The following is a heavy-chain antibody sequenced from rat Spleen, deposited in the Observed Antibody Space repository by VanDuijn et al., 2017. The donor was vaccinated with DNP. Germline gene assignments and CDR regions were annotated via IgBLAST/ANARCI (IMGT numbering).Heavy chain of an antibody. D-gene: IGHD5-1*01. CDR3: ARDRTGTWFAY. Sequence: EVQLVESGGGLVQPGRSLKLSCTTSGFTFNNYDMAWVRQAPKKGLEWVAYISYEGSRTYYRDSVKGRFTLSRDNAKSTLHLQMTSLRSEDTATYYCARDRTGTWFAYWGQGTLVTVSS. CDR1: GFTFNNYD. CDR2: ISYEGSRT. V-gene: IGHV5-22*01. J-gene: IGHJ3*01.